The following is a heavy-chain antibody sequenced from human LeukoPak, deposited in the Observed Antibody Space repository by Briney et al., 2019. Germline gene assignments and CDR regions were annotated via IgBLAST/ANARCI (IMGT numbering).Heavy chain of an antibody. CDR2: INHSGST. J-gene: IGHJ5*02. V-gene: IGHV4-34*01. Sequence: SETLSLTCAVYGGSFSGYYWSWIRQPPGKGLEWIGEINHSGSTNYNPSLKSRVTISVDTSKNQFSLKLSSVTAADTAVYYCARGRIRELRRRNNWFDPWGQGTLVTVSS. CDR1: GGSFSGYY. CDR3: ARGRIRELRRRNNWFDP. D-gene: IGHD1-7*01.